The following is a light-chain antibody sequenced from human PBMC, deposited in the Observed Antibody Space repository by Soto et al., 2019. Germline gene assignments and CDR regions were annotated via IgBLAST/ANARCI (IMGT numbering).Light chain of an antibody. J-gene: IGLJ1*01. V-gene: IGLV2-11*01. CDR2: DVS. CDR3: CSYAGIDYV. Sequence: QSALTQPRSVSGSPGQSVTISCTGTSSDVGGYNYVSWYHQHPGTAPKLMIYDVSKRPSGVPDRFSGSNSGNTASLTISGLDAEDAAAYYCCSYAGIDYVFGTGTKVTVL. CDR1: SSDVGGYNY.